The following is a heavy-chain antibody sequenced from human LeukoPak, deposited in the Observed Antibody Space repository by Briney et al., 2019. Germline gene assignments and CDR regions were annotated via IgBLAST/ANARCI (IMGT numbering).Heavy chain of an antibody. J-gene: IGHJ4*02. CDR2: IIPIFGTA. D-gene: IGHD2-2*01. CDR1: GYTFSNYI. V-gene: IGHV1-69*06. Sequence: SVKVSCKASGYTFSNYIITWVRQAPGQGLEWMGGIIPIFGTANYAQKFQGRVTITADKSTSTAYMELSSLRSEDTAVYYCASWVVPAASGPYFDYWGQGTLVTVSS. CDR3: ASWVVPAASGPYFDY.